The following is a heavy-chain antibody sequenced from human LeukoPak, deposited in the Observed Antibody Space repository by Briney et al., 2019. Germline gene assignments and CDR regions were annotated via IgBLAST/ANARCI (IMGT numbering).Heavy chain of an antibody. D-gene: IGHD3-16*01. CDR3: AKSYWPGGSPTQGIDY. Sequence: PAGGSLRLSCAASGFTFSSYGMHWVRQAPGKGLEWVAFIRYDGSNKYYADSVKGRFTISRDNSKNTLYLQMNSLRVEDTAIYYCAKSYWPGGSPTQGIDYWGQGTLVTVSS. V-gene: IGHV3-30*02. CDR1: GFTFSSYG. J-gene: IGHJ4*02. CDR2: IRYDGSNK.